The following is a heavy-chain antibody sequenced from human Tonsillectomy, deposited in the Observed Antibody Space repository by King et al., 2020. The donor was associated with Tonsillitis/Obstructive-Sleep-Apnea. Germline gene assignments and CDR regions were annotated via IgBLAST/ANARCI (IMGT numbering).Heavy chain of an antibody. D-gene: IGHD2-2*01. CDR1: GYTFTSYD. J-gene: IGHJ4*02. CDR3: VRGSWGFCTSTSCYPDY. CDR2: MNPNSGNT. Sequence: QLVQSGAEVKKPGASVKVSCTASGYTFTSYDINWVRQATGRGLEWMGWMNPNSGNTGYAQKFQGRVTMTRHTSISTAYMELSSLRSDDTAVYYCVRGSWGFCTSTSCYPDYWGQGTLVTVSS. V-gene: IGHV1-8*01.